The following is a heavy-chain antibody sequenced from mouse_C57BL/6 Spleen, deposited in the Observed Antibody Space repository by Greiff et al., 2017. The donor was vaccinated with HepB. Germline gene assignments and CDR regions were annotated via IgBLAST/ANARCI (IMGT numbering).Heavy chain of an antibody. CDR2: IHPNSGST. V-gene: IGHV1-64*01. CDR3: ARNDEGFAY. D-gene: IGHD2-12*01. CDR1: GYTFTSYW. J-gene: IGHJ3*01. Sequence: QVQLKQPGAELVKPGASVKLSCKASGYTFTSYWMHWVKQRPGQGLEWIGMIHPNSGSTNYNEKFKSKATLTVDKSSSTAYMQLSSLTSEDSAVYYCARNDEGFAYWGQGTLVTVSA.